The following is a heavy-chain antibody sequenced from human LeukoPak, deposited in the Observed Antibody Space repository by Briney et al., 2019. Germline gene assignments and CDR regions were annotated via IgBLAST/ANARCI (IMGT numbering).Heavy chain of an antibody. CDR3: ARDRLWGRNWNDANSDAFDI. D-gene: IGHD1-20*01. CDR2: IQQDGSEK. V-gene: IGHV3-7*01. Sequence: GGSLRLSCAASGFTFSSYWMSWVRQAPGKGLEWVANIQQDGSEKYYVDSVKGRFTISRDNAKNSLYLQLNSLRAEDTAAYYCARDRLWGRNWNDANSDAFDIWGQGTMVTVSS. CDR1: GFTFSSYW. J-gene: IGHJ3*02.